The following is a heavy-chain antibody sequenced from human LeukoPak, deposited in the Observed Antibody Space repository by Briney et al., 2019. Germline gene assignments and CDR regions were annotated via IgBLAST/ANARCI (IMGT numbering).Heavy chain of an antibody. CDR1: GFTFSSYG. CDR3: AKDPSDSWTFDY. D-gene: IGHD6-13*01. Sequence: GRSLRLFCTASGFTFSSYGMHWVRQAPGKGLEWVANIASDGCDRHYADSVKGRFTIYRNNSKNTVYLQMNSLRGEDTAVYYCAKDPSDSWTFDYWGQGTLVTVSS. CDR2: IASDGCDR. V-gene: IGHV3-30*18. J-gene: IGHJ4*02.